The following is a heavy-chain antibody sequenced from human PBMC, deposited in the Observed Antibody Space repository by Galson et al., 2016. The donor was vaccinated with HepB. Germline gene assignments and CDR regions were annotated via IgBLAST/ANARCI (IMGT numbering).Heavy chain of an antibody. J-gene: IGHJ3*01. CDR3: SRDLPDDSVEYFDVFDL. Sequence: SLRLSCAASGFTFSDYHMNWIRQAPGKGLEWISYISTSANSMLYADSVRGRFSISRDNAKKSLYLQMTNLRAEDTAVYYWSRDLPDDSVEYFDVFDLWGQGTMVTVSA. CDR2: ISTSANSM. D-gene: IGHD4-17*01. V-gene: IGHV3-11*01. CDR1: GFTFSDYH.